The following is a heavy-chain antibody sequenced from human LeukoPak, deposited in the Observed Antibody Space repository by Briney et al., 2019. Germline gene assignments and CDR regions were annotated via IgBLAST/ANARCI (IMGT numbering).Heavy chain of an antibody. CDR3: AKARGPIAAAGTIGYYSMDV. V-gene: IGHV3-23*01. J-gene: IGHJ6*02. D-gene: IGHD6-13*01. CDR2: ISGSGGST. CDR1: GFTFSSYA. Sequence: PGGSLRLSCAASGFTFSSYAMSWVRQAPGKGLEWVSAISGSGGSTYYADSVKGRFTISRDNSKNTLYLQMNSLRAEDTAVYYCAKARGPIAAAGTIGYYSMDVWGQGTTVTVSS.